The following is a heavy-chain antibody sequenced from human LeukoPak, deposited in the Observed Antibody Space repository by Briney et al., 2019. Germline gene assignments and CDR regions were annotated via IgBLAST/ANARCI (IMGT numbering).Heavy chain of an antibody. CDR2: IYYSGDT. J-gene: IGHJ4*02. V-gene: IGHV4-59*01. D-gene: IGHD1-1*01. CDR3: ARDKQPGDY. Sequence: KPSETLSLTCAVSGDSISPYYWGWIRQPPGKGLEWIGYIYYSGDTTYNPSLKSRVTMSVDTSKNQFSLKLSSVTAADTAVYYCARDKQPGDYWGQGALVTVSS. CDR1: GDSISPYY.